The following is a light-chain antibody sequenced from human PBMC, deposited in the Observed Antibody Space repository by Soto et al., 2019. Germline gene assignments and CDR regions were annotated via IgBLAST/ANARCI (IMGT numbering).Light chain of an antibody. Sequence: AIQMTQSPSSLSASVGDIVTISCAASQGIGNALGWYQQKPGKHPKVLIYGASNLQSGVPPRFSGSGSGTDFTLAISRLQPEDSATYYCLQDINYPWTFGQGTKVEIK. CDR3: LQDINYPWT. CDR1: QGIGNA. V-gene: IGKV1-6*01. CDR2: GAS. J-gene: IGKJ1*01.